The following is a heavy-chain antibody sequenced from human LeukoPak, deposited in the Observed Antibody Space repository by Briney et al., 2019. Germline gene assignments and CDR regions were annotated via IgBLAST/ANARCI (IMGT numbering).Heavy chain of an antibody. V-gene: IGHV3-23*01. J-gene: IGHJ3*01. CDR2: ISPSGDIL. D-gene: IGHD2-2*01. CDR3: AGCRTISCYSAFDF. Sequence: GGSLRLSCAASGFTFSRHGMNWVRQAPGKGLEWVSGISPSGDILYYADSVKGQFTISRDNAKNSLYLQMNSLRVEDTAIYYCAGCRTISCYSAFDFWGQGTMVTVSS. CDR1: GFTFSRHG.